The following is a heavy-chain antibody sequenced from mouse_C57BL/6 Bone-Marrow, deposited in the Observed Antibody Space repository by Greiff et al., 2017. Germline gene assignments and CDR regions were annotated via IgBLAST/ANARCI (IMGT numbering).Heavy chain of an antibody. D-gene: IGHD2-5*01. CDR2: IDPETGGT. CDR1: GYTFTDYE. CDR3: TRGRGVTTRYFDY. V-gene: IGHV1-15*01. J-gene: IGHJ2*01. Sequence: QVQLKESGAELVRPGASVTLSCKASGYTFTDYEMHWVKQTPVHGLEWIGAIDPETGGTAYNQKFKGKAILTADKSSSTAYMELRSLTSEDSAVYYCTRGRGVTTRYFDYWGQGTTLTVSS.